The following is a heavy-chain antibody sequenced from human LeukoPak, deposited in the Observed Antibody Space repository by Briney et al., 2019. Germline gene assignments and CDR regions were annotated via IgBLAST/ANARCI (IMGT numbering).Heavy chain of an antibody. Sequence: GGSLRLSCAASGFTFSSYSMNWVRQAPGKGLEWVSSISSSSSYLYYADSVKGRFTISRDNAKNSLYLQMNSLRAEDTAVYYCAREQSGMDYWGQGTLVTVSS. CDR1: GFTFSSYS. V-gene: IGHV3-21*01. CDR2: ISSSSSYL. D-gene: IGHD3-10*01. CDR3: AREQSGMDY. J-gene: IGHJ4*02.